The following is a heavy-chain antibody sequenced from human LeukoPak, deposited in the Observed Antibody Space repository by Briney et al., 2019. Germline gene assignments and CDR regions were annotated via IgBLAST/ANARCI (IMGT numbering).Heavy chain of an antibody. V-gene: IGHV3-7*04. D-gene: IGHD2-15*01. CDR2: TKKDGSNK. CDR1: GFTFSSYW. CDR3: ARGGGSLGY. Sequence: GGSLRLSCAASGFTFSSYWMSWVRQAPGKWLEGVAKTKKDGSNKYYVDSVKGRFTISTAIAKTSLYLNRNSSNAKDTAVYYCARGGGSLGYWGQGTLVTVSS. J-gene: IGHJ4*02.